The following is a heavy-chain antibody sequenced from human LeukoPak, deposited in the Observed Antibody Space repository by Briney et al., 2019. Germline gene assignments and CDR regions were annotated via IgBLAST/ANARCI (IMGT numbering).Heavy chain of an antibody. CDR2: IYYSGNT. Sequence: PSETLSLTCTVSGGSITSHYWSWIRQPPGKGLEWIGYIYYSGNTNYNPSLKSRVTISVDTSKNQFSLSLTSVTAADTAVYYCARDPGENYPYNWFDLWGQGTLVTVSS. CDR3: ARDPGENYPYNWFDL. D-gene: IGHD5-24*01. CDR1: GGSITSHY. V-gene: IGHV4-59*11. J-gene: IGHJ5*02.